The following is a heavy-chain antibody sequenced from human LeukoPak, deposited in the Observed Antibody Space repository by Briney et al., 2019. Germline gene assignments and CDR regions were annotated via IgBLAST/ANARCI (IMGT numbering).Heavy chain of an antibody. CDR1: GFTFSNYA. D-gene: IGHD6-6*01. CDR2: ISGSGGST. Sequence: PGGSLRLSCAASGFTFSNYAMRWVRQAPGKGLEWVSGISGSGGSTYYADSVKGRFTISRDNSKNTLYLQMNSLRAEDTAVYYCASSPPTYSSSSIRNYYYYYMDVWGKGTTVTVSS. J-gene: IGHJ6*03. CDR3: ASSPPTYSSSSIRNYYYYYMDV. V-gene: IGHV3-23*01.